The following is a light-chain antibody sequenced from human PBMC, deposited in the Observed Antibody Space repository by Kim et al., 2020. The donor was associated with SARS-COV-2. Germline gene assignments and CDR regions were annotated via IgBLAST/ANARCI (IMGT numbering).Light chain of an antibody. CDR2: DAS. Sequence: WSPGERASLSCRASQNIRNYLAWYQQKPGQAPRLLMYDASNRASGFPARFSGSGSGTDFTLTISNVEPEDFAVYYCQQRSNWPRNTFGQGTKLEI. J-gene: IGKJ2*01. V-gene: IGKV3-11*01. CDR3: QQRSNWPRNT. CDR1: QNIRNY.